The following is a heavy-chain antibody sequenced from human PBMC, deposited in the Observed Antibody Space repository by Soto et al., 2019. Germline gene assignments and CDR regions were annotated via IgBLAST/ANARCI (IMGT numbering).Heavy chain of an antibody. CDR1: GYTFTGYY. D-gene: IGHD3-3*01. CDR2: MNPYSGAT. V-gene: IGHV1-2*02. J-gene: IGHJ3*02. CDR3: ATTTHYDFWSGYFTGVAFDI. Sequence: ASVKLSCKASGYTFTGYYIQWVRQAPGQGLEWMGWMNPYSGATTYSQRFQERVTLTSDKSRGTAYMELRSLRSEDTAVYYCATTTHYDFWSGYFTGVAFDIWGQGTKVTVSS.